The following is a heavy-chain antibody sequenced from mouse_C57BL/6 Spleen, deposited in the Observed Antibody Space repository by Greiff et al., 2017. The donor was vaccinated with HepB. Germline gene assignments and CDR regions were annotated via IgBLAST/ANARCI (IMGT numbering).Heavy chain of an antibody. Sequence: EVMLVESGGGLVKPGGSLKLSCAASGFTFSDYGMHWVRQAPEKGLEWVAYISSGSSTIYYADTVKGRFTISRDKAKNTLFLQMTSLRSEDTAMYYCATYYGSSYWYFDVWGTGTTVTVS. CDR3: ATYYGSSYWYFDV. D-gene: IGHD1-1*01. V-gene: IGHV5-17*01. J-gene: IGHJ1*03. CDR1: GFTFSDYG. CDR2: ISSGSSTI.